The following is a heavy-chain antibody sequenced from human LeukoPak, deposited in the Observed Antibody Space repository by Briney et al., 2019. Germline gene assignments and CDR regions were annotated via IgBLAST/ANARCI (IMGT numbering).Heavy chain of an antibody. J-gene: IGHJ6*03. D-gene: IGHD2-15*01. CDR3: AKGQGRENSDIVVVVAALDYYYYYMDV. CDR2: ISGSGGST. V-gene: IGHV3-23*01. Sequence: HSGGSLRLSCAASGFTFSSYAMSWVRQAPGKGLEWVSAISGSGGSTYYADSVKGRFTISRDNSKNTLYLQMNSLRAEDTAVYYCAKGQGRENSDIVVVVAALDYYYYYMDVWGKGTTVTVSS. CDR1: GFTFSSYA.